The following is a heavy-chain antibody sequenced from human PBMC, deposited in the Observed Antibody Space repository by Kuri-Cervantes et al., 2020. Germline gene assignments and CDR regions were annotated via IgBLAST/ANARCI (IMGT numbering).Heavy chain of an antibody. CDR1: GYTFTGYY. Sequence: SVKVSCKASGYTFTGYYVHWVRQAPGQGLEWMGGIIPIFGTANYAQKFQGRVTITTDESTSTAYMELSSLRSEDTAVYYCARGMRVRVRGVHYYMDVWGKGTTVTVSS. J-gene: IGHJ6*03. CDR3: ARGMRVRVRGVHYYMDV. D-gene: IGHD3-10*01. CDR2: IIPIFGTA. V-gene: IGHV1-69*05.